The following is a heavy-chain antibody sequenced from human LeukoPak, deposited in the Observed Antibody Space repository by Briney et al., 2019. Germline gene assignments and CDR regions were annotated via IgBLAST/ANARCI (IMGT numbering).Heavy chain of an antibody. J-gene: IGHJ4*02. CDR2: INHSGST. V-gene: IGHV4-34*01. CDR1: GGSFSGYY. CDR3: ALSGYSYGIDY. D-gene: IGHD5-18*01. Sequence: PSETLSPTCAVYGGSFSGYYWSWIRQPPGKGLEWIGEINHSGSTNYNPSLKSRVTISVDTSKNQFSLKLSSVTAADTAVYYCALSGYSYGIDYWGQGTLVTVSS.